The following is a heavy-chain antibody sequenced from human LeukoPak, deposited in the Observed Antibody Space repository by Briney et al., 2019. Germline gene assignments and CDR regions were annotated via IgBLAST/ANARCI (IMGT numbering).Heavy chain of an antibody. D-gene: IGHD2-8*02. CDR3: TGGTYSVGYYFNY. CDR1: GFTVSSNY. V-gene: IGHV3-23*01. Sequence: PGGSLRLSCAASGFTVSSNYMTWVRQAPGKGLEWVSSITENGATTFYVDSVKGRFTISRDNSKSMLYLQMNSLRVEDTAIYYCTGGTYSVGYYFNYWGQGTLVTVSS. CDR2: ITENGATT. J-gene: IGHJ4*02.